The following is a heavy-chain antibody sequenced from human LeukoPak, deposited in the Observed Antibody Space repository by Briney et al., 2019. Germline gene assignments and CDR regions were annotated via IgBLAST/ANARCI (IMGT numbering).Heavy chain of an antibody. Sequence: SETLSLTCTASGGSISSYYWSWIRQPPGKGLEWIGYIYYSGSTNYNPSLKSRVTISVDTSKNQFSLKLSSVTAADTAVYYCARENYDFWSGYYLGTWFDPWGQGTLVTVSS. CDR2: IYYSGST. CDR3: ARENYDFWSGYYLGTWFDP. V-gene: IGHV4-59*01. D-gene: IGHD3-3*01. CDR1: GGSISSYY. J-gene: IGHJ5*02.